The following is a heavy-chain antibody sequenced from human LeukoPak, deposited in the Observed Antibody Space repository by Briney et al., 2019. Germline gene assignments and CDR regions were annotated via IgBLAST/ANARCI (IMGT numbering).Heavy chain of an antibody. CDR3: AKHFCTGLDCSLFDS. J-gene: IGHJ4*02. CDR1: GFTISNYG. D-gene: IGHD3/OR15-3a*01. CDR2: IRSAVDTT. V-gene: IGHV3-23*01. Sequence: GGSLRLSCAASGFTISNYGVSWVRQAPGKGLEWVSGIRSAVDTTHYADSVKGRFIISRDNSKNTLSLQLNSLRPEDTALYYCAKHFCTGLDCSLFDSWGQGTLVTVSS.